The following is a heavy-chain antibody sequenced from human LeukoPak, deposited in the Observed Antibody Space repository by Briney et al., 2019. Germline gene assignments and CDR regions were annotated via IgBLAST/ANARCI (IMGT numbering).Heavy chain of an antibody. J-gene: IGHJ6*03. V-gene: IGHV4-34*01. CDR1: GGSFSGYY. CDR3: ARVRGSSGSYEYYHYMDV. D-gene: IGHD1-26*01. Sequence: SETLSLTCAVYGGSFSGYYWSWIRQPPGKGLEWIGEINHSGSTNYNPSLKSRVTISVDTSKNQFSLKLSSVTAADTAVYYCARVRGSSGSYEYYHYMDVWGKGTTVTISS. CDR2: INHSGST.